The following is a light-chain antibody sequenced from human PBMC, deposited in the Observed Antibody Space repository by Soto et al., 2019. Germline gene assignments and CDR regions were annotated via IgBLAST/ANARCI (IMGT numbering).Light chain of an antibody. V-gene: IGLV1-44*01. Sequence: QSVLTQPPSASGTPRQRVSISGSGSSSNIGSNTVNWYQQLPGTAPKLLIYTNNQRPSGVPDRFSGSKSGTSASLAISGLRSVDEADYYCATWDDSLNAVVFGGGTKVTVL. CDR3: ATWDDSLNAVV. J-gene: IGLJ2*01. CDR1: SSNIGSNT. CDR2: TNN.